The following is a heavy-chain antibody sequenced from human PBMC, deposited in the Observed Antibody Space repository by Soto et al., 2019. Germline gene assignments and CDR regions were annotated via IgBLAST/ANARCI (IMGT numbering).Heavy chain of an antibody. J-gene: IGHJ4*02. Sequence: SETLSVTCTVSGGSISSGNYYWSWIRQHPGKGLEWIGYIYYSGSTYYNPSLKSRVTISVDTSKNQFSLKLSSVTAADTAVYYCARDYSSYGPFDYWGQGTLVTVSS. CDR2: IYYSGST. CDR1: GGSISSGNYY. D-gene: IGHD5-18*01. CDR3: ARDYSSYGPFDY. V-gene: IGHV4-31*03.